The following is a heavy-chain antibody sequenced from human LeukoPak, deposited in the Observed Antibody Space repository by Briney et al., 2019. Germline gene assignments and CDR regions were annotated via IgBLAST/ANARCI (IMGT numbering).Heavy chain of an antibody. CDR1: GGSISSYY. CDR2: IFYSGST. Sequence: SETLSLTCTVSGGSISSYYWSWIRQPPGKGLEWIGYIFYSGSTNYNPSLKSRVTLSVDTSKNQFSLKLSSETAADTAVYYCARAQPYYYDSSNYSFDYWGQGTLVTVSS. D-gene: IGHD3-22*01. CDR3: ARAQPYYYDSSNYSFDY. V-gene: IGHV4-59*01. J-gene: IGHJ4*02.